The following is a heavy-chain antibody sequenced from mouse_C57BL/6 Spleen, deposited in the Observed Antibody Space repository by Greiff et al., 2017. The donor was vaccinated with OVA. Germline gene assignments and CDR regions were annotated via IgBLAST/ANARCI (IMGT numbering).Heavy chain of an antibody. D-gene: IGHD6-1*01. CDR2: ISYDGSN. CDR1: GYSITSGYY. V-gene: IGHV3-6*01. J-gene: IGHJ2*01. CDR3: TRSSYEDYFDY. Sequence: EVQLVESGPGLVKPSQSLSLTCSVTGYSITSGYYWYWIRQSPGNKLEWTGYISYDGSNNYNPSLKNRISITRDTSKNQFFLKLSSVTTEDTATYYCTRSSYEDYFDYWGQGTTLTFAS.